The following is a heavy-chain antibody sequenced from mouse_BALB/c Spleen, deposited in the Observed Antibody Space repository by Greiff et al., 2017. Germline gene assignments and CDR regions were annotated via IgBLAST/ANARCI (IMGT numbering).Heavy chain of an antibody. Sequence: EVKVEESGPGLVKPSQSLSLTCTVTGYSITSDYAWNWIRQFPGNKLEWMGYISYSGSTSYNPSLKSRISITRDTSKNQFFLQLNSVTTEDTATYYCARSTGLDDFDYWGQGTTLTVSS. D-gene: IGHD2-4*01. V-gene: IGHV3-2*02. CDR1: GYSITSDYA. J-gene: IGHJ2*01. CDR3: ARSTGLDDFDY. CDR2: ISYSGST.